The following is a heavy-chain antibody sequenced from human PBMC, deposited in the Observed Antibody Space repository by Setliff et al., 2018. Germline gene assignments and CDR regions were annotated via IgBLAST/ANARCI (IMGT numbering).Heavy chain of an antibody. CDR3: ARCFPFLSGYDRGAFDS. J-gene: IGHJ4*02. D-gene: IGHD5-12*01. CDR2: ISTYTANT. CDR1: GYTFTSYG. Sequence: ASVKVSCKASGYTFTSYGVSWVRQAPGQGLEWMGWISTYTANTKYAQRFQGRVTMTTDTSTSTAYMELRSLRPDDTAVYYCARCFPFLSGYDRGAFDSWGQGTLVTVSS. V-gene: IGHV1-18*01.